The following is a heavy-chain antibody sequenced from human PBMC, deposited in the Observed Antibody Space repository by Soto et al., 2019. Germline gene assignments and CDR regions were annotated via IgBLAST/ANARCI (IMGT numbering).Heavy chain of an antibody. CDR1: GDSVSSNSAA. CDR3: ARDIVLMVYAIQEYYYHYGMDV. CDR2: TYYRSKWYN. Sequence: SQTLSLTCAISGDSVSSNSAAWNWIRQSPSRGLEWLGRTYYRSKWYNDYAVSVKSRITINPDTSKNQFSLQLNSVTPEDTAVYYCARDIVLMVYAIQEYYYHYGMDVWGQGTTVTVSS. J-gene: IGHJ6*02. V-gene: IGHV6-1*01. D-gene: IGHD2-8*01.